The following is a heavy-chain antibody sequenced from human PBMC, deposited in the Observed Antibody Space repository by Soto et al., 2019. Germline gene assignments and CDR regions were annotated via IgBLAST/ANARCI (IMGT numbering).Heavy chain of an antibody. J-gene: IGHJ5*02. CDR1: GSTFSSPG. CDR3: AILLGYGGRSARLWLDP. D-gene: IGHD2-15*01. Sequence: QVQPVQSGSEVKKPGASVMISCKGSGSTFSSPGVHWVRQAPGQRPEWVGCINTVNGKTDYSQKFQGRVAFTRDTSASTGYMELSNLRSEDTAIYYCAILLGYGGRSARLWLDPWGQGTLVSVSS. CDR2: INTVNGKT. V-gene: IGHV1-3*04.